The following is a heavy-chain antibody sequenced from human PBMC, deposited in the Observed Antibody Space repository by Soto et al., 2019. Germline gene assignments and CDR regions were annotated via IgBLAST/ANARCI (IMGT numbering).Heavy chain of an antibody. J-gene: IGHJ4*02. V-gene: IGHV6-1*01. D-gene: IGHD3-9*01. CDR3: ARDGAANGTYFAY. Sequence: QVQLQQSGPGLVKPSQTLSLTCAISGDSVSGNSVAWSWIRQSPSRGLEWLGRTYYRSKWFTSYPASGRRRITINSATSKNQFSLQLYSVTPVDTAVYYCARDGAANGTYFAYWDQGTLVTVSS. CDR2: TYYRSKWFT. CDR1: GDSVSGNSVA.